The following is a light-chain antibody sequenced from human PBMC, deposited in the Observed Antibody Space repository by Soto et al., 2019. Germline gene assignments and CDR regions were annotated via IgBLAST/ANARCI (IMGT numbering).Light chain of an antibody. CDR1: GSDVGGFNY. J-gene: IGLJ2*01. V-gene: IGLV2-8*01. CDR2: EVT. Sequence: QSALTQPPSASGSPGQSVTISCTGTGSDVGGFNYVSWYQHHPGKAPKLMIYEVTKRPSGVPDRFSGSKSGNTASLTVSGLQAEDEADYYCSSFAGSNNVVFGGGTKVTVL. CDR3: SSFAGSNNVV.